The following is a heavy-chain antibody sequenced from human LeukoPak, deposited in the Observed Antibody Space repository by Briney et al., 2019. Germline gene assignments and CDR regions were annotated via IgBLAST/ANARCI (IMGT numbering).Heavy chain of an antibody. CDR1: GFTFSNFW. Sequence: PGGSLRLSCTASGFTFSNFWMGWVRQAPGKGLEWVANIKQDETEKFYLGSVKGRFTISRDNSKSTLYLQMNSLRPEDTAVYYCAREGVNSPDDTFDVWGQGTMVTVSS. J-gene: IGHJ3*01. D-gene: IGHD3-3*01. CDR2: IKQDETEK. V-gene: IGHV3-7*01. CDR3: AREGVNSPDDTFDV.